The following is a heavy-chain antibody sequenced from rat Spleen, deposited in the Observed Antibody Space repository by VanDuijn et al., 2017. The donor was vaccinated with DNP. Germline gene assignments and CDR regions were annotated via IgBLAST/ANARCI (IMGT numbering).Heavy chain of an antibody. V-gene: IGHV5-31*01. Sequence: EVHLVESGGDLVQPGGSLKLSCVASGFTFNDYWMTWIRQVPGRGLEWVASITSSGGSTYYPDSVKGRFTISRDNAKNTLYLQMNSLRSEDTATYYCAREGAAISTWFAYWGQGTLVTVSS. CDR3: AREGAAISTWFAY. CDR1: GFTFNDYW. J-gene: IGHJ3*01. D-gene: IGHD1-2*01. CDR2: ITSSGGST.